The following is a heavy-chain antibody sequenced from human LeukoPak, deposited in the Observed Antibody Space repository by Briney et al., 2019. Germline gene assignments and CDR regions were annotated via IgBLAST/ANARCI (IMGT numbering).Heavy chain of an antibody. V-gene: IGHV4-34*01. CDR3: ATNRGYSYVMFDY. J-gene: IGHJ4*02. D-gene: IGHD5-18*01. CDR2: INHSGST. CDR1: GGSFSGYY. Sequence: PSETLSLTCAVYGGSFSGYYWSWIRQPPGKGLEWIGEINHSGSTNYNPSLKSRVTISVDTSKNQFSLKLSSVTAADTAVYYCATNRGYSYVMFDYWGQGTLVTVSS.